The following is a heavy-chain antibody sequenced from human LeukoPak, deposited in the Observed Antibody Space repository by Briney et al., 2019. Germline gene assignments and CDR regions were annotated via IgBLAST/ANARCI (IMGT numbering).Heavy chain of an antibody. Sequence: GGSLRLSCVASAFTFRTYSMHWVRQAPGKGLEWVSSISGSTSYIYYADSVRGRFTISRDNAKNSLYLQMNSLRPEDTAVDYCARGSDFVWGSYRPYFDYWGQGTLVTVSS. CDR1: AFTFRTYS. V-gene: IGHV3-21*01. J-gene: IGHJ4*02. D-gene: IGHD3-16*02. CDR2: ISGSTSYI. CDR3: ARGSDFVWGSYRPYFDY.